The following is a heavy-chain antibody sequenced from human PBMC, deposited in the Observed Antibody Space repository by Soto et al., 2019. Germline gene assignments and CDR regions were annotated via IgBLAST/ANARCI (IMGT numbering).Heavy chain of an antibody. CDR3: AKDPRSQLLPTYYFDY. CDR1: GFTFSSYG. Sequence: QVQLVESGGGVVQPGRSLRLSCAASGFTFSSYGMHWVRQAPGKGLEWVAVISYDGSNKYYADSVKGRFTISRDNSKNALYLQMNSLRAEATAVYYCAKDPRSQLLPTYYFDYWGQGTLVTVSS. D-gene: IGHD2-2*01. J-gene: IGHJ4*02. CDR2: ISYDGSNK. V-gene: IGHV3-30*18.